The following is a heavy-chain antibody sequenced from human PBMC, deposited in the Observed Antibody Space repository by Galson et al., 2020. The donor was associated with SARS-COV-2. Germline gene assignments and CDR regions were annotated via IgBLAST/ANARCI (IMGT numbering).Heavy chain of an antibody. CDR3: AKRGIRDQYYFHY. CDR2: IATGT. V-gene: IGHV3-23*01. J-gene: IGHJ4*02. D-gene: IGHD3-10*01. Sequence: GGSLRLSCAASEFTISNYAMSWVRQAPGKGLEWVSTIATGTYYADSVKGRFTISRENSKNTLYLQMNSLRAEDTALYYCAKRGIRDQYYFHYWGQGTLVTVSS. CDR1: EFTISNYA.